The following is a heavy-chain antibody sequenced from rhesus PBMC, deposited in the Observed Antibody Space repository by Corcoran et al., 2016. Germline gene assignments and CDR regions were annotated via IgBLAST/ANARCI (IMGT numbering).Heavy chain of an antibody. J-gene: IGHJ3*01. Sequence: QLQLQESGPGLVKPSETLSLTCAVSGGSISSNYWSWIRQPPGKGLEWIGRISGRGRSTDYNPSLKSRVTISTATSKNQFSLKLSSVTAADTAVYYCASKSGSWNLGDAFDFWGQVLRVTVSS. D-gene: IGHD6-25*01. CDR2: ISGRGRST. CDR1: GGSISSNY. V-gene: IGHV4-173*01. CDR3: ASKSGSWNLGDAFDF.